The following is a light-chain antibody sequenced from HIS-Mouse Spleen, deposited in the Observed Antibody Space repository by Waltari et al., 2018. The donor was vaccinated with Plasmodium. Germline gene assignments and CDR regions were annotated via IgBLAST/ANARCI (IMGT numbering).Light chain of an antibody. J-gene: IGLJ3*02. Sequence: SYELTPPPSVSVSPGQTARNTCPGDALPKKYAYWYQQKSGQAPVLVIYEDSKRPPGIPERFSGSSSGTMATLTISGAQVEDEADYYCYSTDSSGNHRVFGGGTKLTVL. CDR3: YSTDSSGNHRV. CDR1: ALPKKY. V-gene: IGLV3-10*01. CDR2: EDS.